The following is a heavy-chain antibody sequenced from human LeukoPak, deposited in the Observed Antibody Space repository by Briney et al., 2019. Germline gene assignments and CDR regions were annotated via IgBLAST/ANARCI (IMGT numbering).Heavy chain of an antibody. CDR2: ISWNSGSI. CDR1: GFTFDDYA. CDR3: AKYGYTSSWYRGAFDI. D-gene: IGHD6-13*01. V-gene: IGHV3-9*01. Sequence: PGGSLRLSCAASGFTFDDYAMHWVRQAPGKGLEWVSGISWNSGSIGYADSVKGRFTISRDNAKNSLYLQMNSLRAEDTALYYCAKYGYTSSWYRGAFDIWGQGTMVTVSS. J-gene: IGHJ3*02.